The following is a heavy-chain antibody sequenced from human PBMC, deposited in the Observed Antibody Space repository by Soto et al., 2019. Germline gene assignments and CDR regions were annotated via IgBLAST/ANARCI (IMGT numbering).Heavy chain of an antibody. CDR3: ARAVAAAGYYYGMDV. CDR2: IYYSGST. CDR1: GGSVSSGSYY. Sequence: QVQLQESGPGLVKPSETLSLTCTVSGGSVSSGSYYWSWIRQPPGKGLEWIGYIYYSGSTNYNPSLKSRVTISVDTSKNQFSLKLSSVTAADTAVYYCARAVAAAGYYYGMDVWGQGTTVTVSS. J-gene: IGHJ6*02. V-gene: IGHV4-61*01. D-gene: IGHD6-13*01.